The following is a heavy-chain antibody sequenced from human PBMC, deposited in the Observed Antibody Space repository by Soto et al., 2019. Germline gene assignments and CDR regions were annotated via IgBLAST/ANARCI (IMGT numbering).Heavy chain of an antibody. J-gene: IGHJ4*02. Sequence: RGESLKISCKGSGYSFTSYWISWVRQMPGKGLEWMGRIDPSDSYTNYSPSFQGHVTISADKSISTAYLQWSSLKASDTAMYYCARQGRGWGCGGDCYLDYWGQGTLVTVSS. D-gene: IGHD2-21*02. CDR2: IDPSDSYT. V-gene: IGHV5-10-1*01. CDR1: GYSFTSYW. CDR3: ARQGRGWGCGGDCYLDY.